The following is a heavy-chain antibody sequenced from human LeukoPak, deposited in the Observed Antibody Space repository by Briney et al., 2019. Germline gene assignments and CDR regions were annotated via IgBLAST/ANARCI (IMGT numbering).Heavy chain of an antibody. J-gene: IGHJ4*02. CDR1: GGSISSYY. V-gene: IGHV4-59*01. Sequence: SETLSLTCTVSGGSISSYYWSWIRQPPGKGLWWIGYIYYSGSTNYNPSLKSRVTISVDTSKNQSSLKLSSVTAADTAVYYCARDLVPGTTGYWGQGTLVTVSS. CDR2: IYYSGST. CDR3: ARDLVPGTTGY. D-gene: IGHD1-1*01.